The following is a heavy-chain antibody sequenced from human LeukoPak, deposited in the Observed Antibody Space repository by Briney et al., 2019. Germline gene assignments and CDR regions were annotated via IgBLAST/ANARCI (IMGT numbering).Heavy chain of an antibody. CDR2: ISYDGSNK. CDR1: GFTFSSYA. D-gene: IGHD6-13*01. J-gene: IGHJ4*02. V-gene: IGHV3-30*04. Sequence: PGRSLRLSCAASGFTFSSYAMHRVRQAPGKGLEWVAVISYDGSNKYYADSVKGRFTISRDNSKNTLYLQMNSLRAEDTAVYYCARETQQLVGYYFDYWGQGTLVTVSS. CDR3: ARETQQLVGYYFDY.